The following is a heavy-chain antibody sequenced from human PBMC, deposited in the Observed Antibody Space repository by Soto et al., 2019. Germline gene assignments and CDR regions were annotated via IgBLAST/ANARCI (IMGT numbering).Heavy chain of an antibody. V-gene: IGHV4-39*01. CDR1: GGSISSSSSY. CDR3: ARQFNFWSGYFSNHNWFDP. CDR2: IYYSGST. J-gene: IGHJ5*02. D-gene: IGHD3-3*01. Sequence: PSETLSLTWTVPGGSISSSSSYWGWTRQPPGKGLEWIGSIYYSGSTYYNPSLKSRVTISADTSKNQFSLKLSSVTAADTAVYYCARQFNFWSGYFSNHNWFDPWGQGTLVTVSS.